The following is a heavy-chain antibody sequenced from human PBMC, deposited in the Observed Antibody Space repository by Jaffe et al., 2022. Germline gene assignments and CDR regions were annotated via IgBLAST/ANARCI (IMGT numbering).Heavy chain of an antibody. CDR1: GFTFGDYA. CDR3: TRAIYYYGSGSYYDREYYFDY. D-gene: IGHD3-10*01. V-gene: IGHV3-49*04. J-gene: IGHJ4*02. Sequence: EVQLVESGGGLVQPGRSLRLSCTASGFTFGDYAMSWVRQAPGKGLEWVGFIRSKAYGGTTEYAASVKGRFTISRDDSKSIAYLQMNSLKTEDTAVYYCTRAIYYYGSGSYYDREYYFDYWGQGTLVTVSS. CDR2: IRSKAYGGTT.